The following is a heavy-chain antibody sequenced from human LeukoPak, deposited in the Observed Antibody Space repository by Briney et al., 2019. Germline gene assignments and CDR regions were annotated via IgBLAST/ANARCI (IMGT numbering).Heavy chain of an antibody. V-gene: IGHV3-7*01. CDR1: GFTFSSYW. CDR2: IKQDGSEK. D-gene: IGHD1-26*01. CDR3: ARDLGIVGATNPGDY. Sequence: GGSLRLSCAASGFTFSSYWMSWVRQAPGKGLEWVANIKQDGSEKYYVDSVKGRFTISRDNAKNSLYLQMNSLRAEDTAVYYCARDLGIVGATNPGDYWGQGTLVTVSS. J-gene: IGHJ4*02.